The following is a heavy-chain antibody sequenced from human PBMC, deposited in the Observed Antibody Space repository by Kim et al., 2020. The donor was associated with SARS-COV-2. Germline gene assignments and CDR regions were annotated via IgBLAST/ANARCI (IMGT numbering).Heavy chain of an antibody. D-gene: IGHD3-3*01. CDR2: IYYSGST. CDR1: GGSISSGGYY. CDR3: ARAGTIFGVVIAHFDY. J-gene: IGHJ4*02. Sequence: SETLSLTCTVSGGSISSGGYYWSWIRQHPGKGLEGIGYIYYSGSTYYNPSLKSRVTISVDTSKNQFSLKLSSVTAADTAVYYCARAGTIFGVVIAHFDYWGQGTLVTVSS. V-gene: IGHV4-31*03.